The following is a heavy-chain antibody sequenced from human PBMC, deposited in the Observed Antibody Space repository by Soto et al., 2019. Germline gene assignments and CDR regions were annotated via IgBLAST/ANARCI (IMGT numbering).Heavy chain of an antibody. Sequence: EVQLVESGGDLIQPGGSLRLSCVASGLTVSSYHMSWVRQAPGKGLEWVSVISGSGGSTYYADSVKGRFTISRDNSKNTLYLQMNSLRAEDTAVYYCAKDGPIRLGMDVWGQGTTVTVSS. CDR1: GLTVSSYH. J-gene: IGHJ6*02. V-gene: IGHV3-23*04. CDR2: ISGSGGST. CDR3: AKDGPIRLGMDV.